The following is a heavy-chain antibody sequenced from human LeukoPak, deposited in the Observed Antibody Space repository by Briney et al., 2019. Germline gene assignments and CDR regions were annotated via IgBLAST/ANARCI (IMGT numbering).Heavy chain of an antibody. CDR3: ARGCSGGSCYSIHDAFDI. V-gene: IGHV4-39*01. CDR1: GDPSTSDSYY. J-gene: IGHJ3*02. CDR2: IYYSGST. Sequence: SETLSLTCIISGDPSTSDSYYGGWVRQPPGKGLEWIGNIYYSGSTYYNPSLKSRVTMSVDTSKNQFSLKLSSVTAADTAVYYCARGCSGGSCYSIHDAFDIWGQGTMVTVSS. D-gene: IGHD2-15*01.